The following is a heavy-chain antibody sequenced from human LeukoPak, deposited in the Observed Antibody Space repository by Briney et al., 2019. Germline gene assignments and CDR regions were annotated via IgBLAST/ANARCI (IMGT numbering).Heavy chain of an antibody. D-gene: IGHD3-10*01. CDR2: ISYDGSNK. CDR1: GFTFSSYA. V-gene: IGHV3-30*04. J-gene: IGHJ4*02. Sequence: GGSLRLSCAASGFTFSSYAMHWVRQAPGKGLEWVAVISYDGSNKYYADSVKGRFTISRDNSKYTLYLQMNSLRAEDTAVYYCARDRSLDYWGQGTLVTVSS. CDR3: ARDRSLDY.